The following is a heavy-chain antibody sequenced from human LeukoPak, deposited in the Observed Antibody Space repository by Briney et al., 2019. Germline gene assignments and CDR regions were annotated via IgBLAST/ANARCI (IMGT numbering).Heavy chain of an antibody. CDR1: GFTFSTYA. V-gene: IGHV3-23*01. CDR2: TSGSGGST. Sequence: GGSLTPSCPASGFTFSTYAMSWVRHAPGKGLEWDSATSGSGGSTYYADSVKGRFNISRHNSKNTLYLQMNSLRAEDTAVYYCAKDGDGYNFDSFDYWGEGTLVTVSS. J-gene: IGHJ4*02. D-gene: IGHD5-24*01. CDR3: AKDGDGYNFDSFDY.